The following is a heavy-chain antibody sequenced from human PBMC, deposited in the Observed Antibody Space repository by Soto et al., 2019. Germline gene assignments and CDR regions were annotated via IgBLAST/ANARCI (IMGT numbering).Heavy chain of an antibody. CDR3: ARWGGPRANCSSTSCYIWGTFYFYYGMDV. J-gene: IGHJ6*02. D-gene: IGHD2-2*02. CDR1: GFTFSSYS. CDR2: ISSSSSTI. Sequence: QPGGSLTLFCGASGFTFSSYSMNWVRQAPGKGLEWVSYISSSSSTIYYADSVKGRFTISRDNAKNSLYLQMNSLRDEDTAVYYCARWGGPRANCSSTSCYIWGTFYFYYGMDVWGQVTTFPVS. V-gene: IGHV3-48*02.